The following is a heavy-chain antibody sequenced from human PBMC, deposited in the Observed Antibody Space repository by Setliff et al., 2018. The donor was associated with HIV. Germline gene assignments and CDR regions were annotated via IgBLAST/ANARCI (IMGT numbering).Heavy chain of an antibody. CDR2: IYYSGST. V-gene: IGHV4-39*01. CDR1: GGSISSSSYY. D-gene: IGHD6-19*01. CDR3: ASPASGGSSGQYHY. J-gene: IGHJ4*02. Sequence: PSETLSLTCTVSGGSISSSSYYWGWIRQPPGKGLEWIGSIYYSGSTYYNPSLKSRVTISVDTSKNQFSLKLSSVTAADTAVYYCASPASGGSSGQYHYWGQGTQVTVS.